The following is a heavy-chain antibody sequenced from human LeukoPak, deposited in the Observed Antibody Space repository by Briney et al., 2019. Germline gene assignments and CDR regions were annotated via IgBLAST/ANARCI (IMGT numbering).Heavy chain of an antibody. V-gene: IGHV1-18*01. CDR1: GYTFTSYG. CDR3: ARGGCSSTSCYRNWFDP. CDR2: ISAYNGNT. Sequence: GASVKVSCKASGYTFTSYGISWVRQAPGQGLEWMGWISAYNGNTNYAQKLQGRVTMTTDTSTSTVYMELRSLRSDDTAVYYCARGGCSSTSCYRNWFDPWGQGTLVTVSS. D-gene: IGHD2-2*01. J-gene: IGHJ5*02.